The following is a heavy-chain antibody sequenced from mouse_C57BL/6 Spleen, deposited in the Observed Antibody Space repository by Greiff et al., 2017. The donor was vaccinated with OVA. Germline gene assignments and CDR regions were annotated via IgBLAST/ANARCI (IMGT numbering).Heavy chain of an antibody. CDR2: IYPGDGDT. Sequence: VQLQQSGAELVKPGASVKISCKASGYAFSSYWMNWVKQRPGKGLEWIGQIYPGDGDTNYNGKFKGKATLTADKSSSTAYMQLSSLTSEDSAVYFCAREGYDGYYVGYAMDYWGQGTSVTVSS. D-gene: IGHD2-3*01. CDR3: AREGYDGYYVGYAMDY. V-gene: IGHV1-80*01. J-gene: IGHJ4*01. CDR1: GYAFSSYW.